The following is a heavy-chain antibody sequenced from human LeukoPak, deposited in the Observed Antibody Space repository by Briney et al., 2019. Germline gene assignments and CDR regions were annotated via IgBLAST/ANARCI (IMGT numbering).Heavy chain of an antibody. Sequence: SETLSLTCTVSGGSISSGSYYWSWIRQPPGKGLEWIGRIYTSGSTNYNPSLKSRVTISVDTSKNQFSLKLSSVTAADTAVYYCARAVLRVCEHFDYWGQGTLVTVSS. J-gene: IGHJ4*02. V-gene: IGHV4-61*02. CDR3: ARAVLRVCEHFDY. CDR2: IYTSGST. D-gene: IGHD2-8*01. CDR1: GGSISSGSYY.